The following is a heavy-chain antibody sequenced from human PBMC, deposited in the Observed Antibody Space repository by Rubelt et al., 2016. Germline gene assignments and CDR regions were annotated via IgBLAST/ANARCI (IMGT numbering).Heavy chain of an antibody. CDR3: AKDRGFYSSSFLGMDV. D-gene: IGHD6-6*01. Sequence: GGSLRLSCAASGFTFSSYAMSWVRQAPGKGLEWVSAISGSGGSTYYADSVKGRFTISRDNSKNTLYLQMNSLRAEDTAVYYCAKDRGFYSSSFLGMDVWGQGTTVSVSS. J-gene: IGHJ6*02. CDR1: GFTFSSYA. V-gene: IGHV3-23*01. CDR2: ISGSGGST.